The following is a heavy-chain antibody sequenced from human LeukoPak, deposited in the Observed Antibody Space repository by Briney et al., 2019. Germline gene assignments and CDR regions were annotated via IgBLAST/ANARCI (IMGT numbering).Heavy chain of an antibody. CDR1: GGSISYYY. J-gene: IGHJ4*02. CDR3: ARADYYYDSSGYTYLFDY. Sequence: PSETLSLTCTVSGGSISYYYWGWIRQPPGKGLEWIGYIYYSGSTNYHPSLKSRVTISVDTPKNQFSLNLSSVTAADTAVYYCARADYYYDSSGYTYLFDYWGQGILVTVSS. CDR2: IYYSGST. V-gene: IGHV4-59*01. D-gene: IGHD3-22*01.